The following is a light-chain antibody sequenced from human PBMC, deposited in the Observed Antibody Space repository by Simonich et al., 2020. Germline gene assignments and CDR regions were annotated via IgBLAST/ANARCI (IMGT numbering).Light chain of an antibody. CDR3: SSYTSSSTWV. CDR2: DVR. Sequence: QSALTQSASVSGSPGQSITISCTGTSSDVGGYNYVSWYQQHPGKAPKLMIYDVRKRPSGVSNRFSGSKSGNTASLTISGLQAEDEADYYCSSYTSSSTWVFGGGTKLTVL. CDR1: SSDVGGYNY. J-gene: IGLJ3*02. V-gene: IGLV2-14*01.